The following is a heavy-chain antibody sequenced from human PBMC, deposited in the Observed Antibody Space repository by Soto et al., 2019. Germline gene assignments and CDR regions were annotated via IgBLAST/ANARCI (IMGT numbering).Heavy chain of an antibody. CDR1: GGTFSSYA. CDR2: IIPIFGTA. Sequence: GASVKVSCKASGGTFSSYAISWVRQARGQGLEWMGGIIPIFGTANYAQKFQGRVTITADESTSTAYMELSSLRSEDTAVYYCARARREIVVVRVISGAFDIWGQGTMVTVSS. J-gene: IGHJ3*02. V-gene: IGHV1-69*13. D-gene: IGHD3-22*01. CDR3: ARARREIVVVRVISGAFDI.